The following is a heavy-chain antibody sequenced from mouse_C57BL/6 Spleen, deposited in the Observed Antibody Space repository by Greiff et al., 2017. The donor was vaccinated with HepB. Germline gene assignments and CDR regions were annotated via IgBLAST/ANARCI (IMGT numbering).Heavy chain of an antibody. CDR3: ARLRPYYFDY. V-gene: IGHV5-4*03. J-gene: IGHJ2*01. CDR2: ISDGGSYT. CDR1: GFTFSSYA. Sequence: EVNVVESGGGLVKPGGSLKLSCAASGFTFSSYAMSWVRQTPEKRLEWVATISDGGSYTYYPDNVKGRFTISRDNAKNNLYLQMSHLKSEDTAMYYCARLRPYYFDYWGQGTTLTVSS. D-gene: IGHD1-2*01.